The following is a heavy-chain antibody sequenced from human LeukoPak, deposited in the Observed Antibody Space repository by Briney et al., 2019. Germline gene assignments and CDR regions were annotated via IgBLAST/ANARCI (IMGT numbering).Heavy chain of an antibody. V-gene: IGHV3-7*03. CDR3: ARGLYSSTTYYFDY. CDR2: IKKDGSEK. CDR1: GFTSSSYW. J-gene: IGHJ4*02. D-gene: IGHD6-13*01. Sequence: GGSLRLSCAASGFTSSSYWVSWVRQASGKGLEWVANIKKDGSEKYYVDSVKGRFTISRDNAKNSLYLQMSSLRAEDTAVYFCARGLYSSTTYYFDYWGQGTLVTVCS.